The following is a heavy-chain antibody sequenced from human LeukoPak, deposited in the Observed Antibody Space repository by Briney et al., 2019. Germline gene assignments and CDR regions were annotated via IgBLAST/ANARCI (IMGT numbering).Heavy chain of an antibody. D-gene: IGHD3-9*01. CDR2: NSGSGGTT. CDR1: GFTFSSYD. CDR3: AKVTGYWYFDL. Sequence: TGGSLRLSCAASGFTFSSYDMSWVRQAPGKGLEWVLANSGSGGTTYADSVKGRFTISRDNSKNTLYLQMNSLRAEDTALYYCAKVTGYWYFDLWGRGTLVTVSS. V-gene: IGHV3-23*01. J-gene: IGHJ2*01.